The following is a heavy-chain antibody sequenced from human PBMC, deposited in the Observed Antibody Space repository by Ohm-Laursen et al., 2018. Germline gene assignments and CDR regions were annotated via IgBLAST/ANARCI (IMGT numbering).Heavy chain of an antibody. V-gene: IGHV4-4*07. CDR3: ARDQGAVAGY. D-gene: IGHD6-19*01. Sequence: SDTLPLTCPVSGASISSFYWSWIRQPAGKGLEWIGRIYIAGNTNYNPSLKSRVTLSLDTSKNQFSLKLDSVTAADTAMYYCARDQGAVAGYWGQGTLVTVSS. CDR2: IYIAGNT. J-gene: IGHJ4*02. CDR1: GASISSFY.